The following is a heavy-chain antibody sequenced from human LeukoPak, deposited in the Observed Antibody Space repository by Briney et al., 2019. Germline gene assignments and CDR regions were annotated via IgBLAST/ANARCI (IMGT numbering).Heavy chain of an antibody. Sequence: GGSLRLSCAASGFTFSSYSMNWVRQAPGKGLEWVSSISSSSSYIYYADSVKGRFTISRDNAKNSLYLQMNSLRAEDTAVYYCARKSIAALGDAFDIWGQGTMVTVSS. CDR3: ARKSIAALGDAFDI. V-gene: IGHV3-21*01. J-gene: IGHJ3*02. CDR2: ISSSSSYI. CDR1: GFTFSSYS. D-gene: IGHD6-6*01.